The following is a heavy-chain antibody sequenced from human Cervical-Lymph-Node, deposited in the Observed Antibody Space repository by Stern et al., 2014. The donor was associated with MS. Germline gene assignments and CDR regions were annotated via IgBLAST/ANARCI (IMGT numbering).Heavy chain of an antibody. CDR3: ATANYEFGYYGMDV. CDR1: GSAFDDYA. J-gene: IGHJ6*02. Sequence: EVQLEESGGGLVQPGRSLRLSCEAAGSAFDDYAMHWVRHAAGKGLDWVSGISLSGTKIGCAGSVKGRFTISRDNAKNSLFLQMNNLRAEDTALYYCATANYEFGYYGMDVWGQGTAVTVS. CDR2: ISLSGTKI. D-gene: IGHD3-3*01. V-gene: IGHV3-9*01.